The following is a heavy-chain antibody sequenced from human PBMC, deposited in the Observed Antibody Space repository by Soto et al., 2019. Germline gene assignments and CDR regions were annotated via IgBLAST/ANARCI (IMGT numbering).Heavy chain of an antibody. CDR3: ARAGTRRGWSYYYYSYGMDV. J-gene: IGHJ6*02. D-gene: IGHD6-19*01. Sequence: SQPLSLTCAISGDSVSSNSAAWNWIRQSPSRGLEWLGRTYYMSRCDNDYALSLKSRITITPATSKNQFSLQLNSVTPEDTAVYYCARAGTRRGWSYYYYSYGMDVWGQGTTVTVS. CDR1: GDSVSSNSAA. V-gene: IGHV6-1*01. CDR2: TYYMSRCDN.